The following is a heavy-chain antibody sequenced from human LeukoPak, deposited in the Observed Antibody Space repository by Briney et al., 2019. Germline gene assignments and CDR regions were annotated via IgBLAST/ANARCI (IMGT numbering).Heavy chain of an antibody. J-gene: IGHJ6*02. CDR3: ARSLPYYDLWSGKIGYYYYGMDV. V-gene: IGHV1-8*01. CDR2: MNPNSGNT. D-gene: IGHD3-3*01. CDR1: GYTFTSYD. Sequence: ASVKVSCKASGYTFTSYDINWVRQATGQGLEWMGWMNPNSGNTGYAQKFQGRVTMTRNTSISTAYMELSSLRSEDTAVYYCARSLPYYDLWSGKIGYYYYGMDVWGQGTTVTVSS.